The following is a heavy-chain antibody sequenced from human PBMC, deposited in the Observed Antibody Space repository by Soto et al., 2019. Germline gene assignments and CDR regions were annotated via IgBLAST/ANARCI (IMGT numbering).Heavy chain of an antibody. CDR1: GFTFSSYG. CDR2: ISYDGSNK. V-gene: IGHV3-30*18. D-gene: IGHD1-26*01. Sequence: GGSLRLSCAASGFTFSSYGMHWVRQAPGKGLEWVAVISYDGSNKYYADSVKGRFTISRDNSKNTLYLQMNSLRAEDTAVYYCAKDLIGGAFDIWGQGTMVTVSS. J-gene: IGHJ3*02. CDR3: AKDLIGGAFDI.